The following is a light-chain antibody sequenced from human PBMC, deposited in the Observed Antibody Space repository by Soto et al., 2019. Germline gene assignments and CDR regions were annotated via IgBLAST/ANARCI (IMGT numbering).Light chain of an antibody. CDR3: QQYNSYST. Sequence: IQMTQSPSTLSASVGDEVTITCRASQSIGHWLAWYQQKPGKAPNLLIYKASSLESGVPSRFSGSGSGTEFTLTISSLQPDDFATYYCQQYNSYSTFGQGTRVEIK. J-gene: IGKJ1*01. V-gene: IGKV1-5*03. CDR1: QSIGHW. CDR2: KAS.